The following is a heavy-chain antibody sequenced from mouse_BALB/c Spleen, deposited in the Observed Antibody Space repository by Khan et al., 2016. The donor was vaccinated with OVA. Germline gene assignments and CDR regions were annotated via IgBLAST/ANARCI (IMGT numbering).Heavy chain of an antibody. CDR3: SRTAIHCYGSFAMDY. V-gene: IGHV14-3*02. D-gene: IGHD1-2*01. CDR2: IDPATENL. Sequence: VQLQQSGAELVKPGASVKLSCTASGFNIKDTYIHWMKQRPEQGLEWIGRIDPATENLKYDPKFQGKATVTADTSSNTAYLQLSSLSSEDTAVYYCSRTAIHCYGSFAMDYWGLGTSVTVSS. J-gene: IGHJ4*01. CDR1: GFNIKDTY.